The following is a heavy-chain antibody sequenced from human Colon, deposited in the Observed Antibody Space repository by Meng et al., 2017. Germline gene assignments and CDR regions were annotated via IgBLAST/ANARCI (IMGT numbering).Heavy chain of an antibody. CDR3: ARDNWGSLDY. J-gene: IGHJ4*02. D-gene: IGHD7-27*01. Sequence: QVQLQESGPGLVRPSETLSLTCTVSGASVRDTNYAWSWIRQPPGKGLEWIGYGSTNHNPSLKSRVTISVDTSKNQFSLTLNSVTAADMAVYYCARDNWGSLDYWGQGTLVTVSS. V-gene: IGHV4-61*01. CDR2: GST. CDR1: GASVRDTNYA.